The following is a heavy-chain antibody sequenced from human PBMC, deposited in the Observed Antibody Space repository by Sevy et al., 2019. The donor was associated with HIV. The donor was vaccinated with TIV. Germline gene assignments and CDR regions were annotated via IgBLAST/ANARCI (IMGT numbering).Heavy chain of an antibody. CDR2: IIPIFGTA. Sequence: ASVKVSCKASGGTFSSYAISWVRQAPGQGLEWMGGIIPIFGTANYAQKFQGRVTITADESTSTAYMELSSLRSEDTAVYYCAGGGQPRTWYYGMDVWGQGTTVTVSS. D-gene: IGHD6-13*01. CDR3: AGGGQPRTWYYGMDV. V-gene: IGHV1-69*13. J-gene: IGHJ6*02. CDR1: GGTFSSYA.